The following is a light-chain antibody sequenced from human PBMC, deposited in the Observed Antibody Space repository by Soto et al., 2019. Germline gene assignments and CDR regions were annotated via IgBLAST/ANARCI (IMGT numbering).Light chain of an antibody. CDR1: SSNIGSNT. Sequence: QSVLTQPPSASGTPGQRVTISCSGSSSNIGSNTVNWYQQLPGTAPRLHIYNNNQPPSGCPDRFSGDKSGTSGSLAISWLQSEDEDDYYCAAWDDSLNGVVFGGGTKLTVL. CDR3: AAWDDSLNGVV. V-gene: IGLV1-44*01. CDR2: NNN. J-gene: IGLJ3*02.